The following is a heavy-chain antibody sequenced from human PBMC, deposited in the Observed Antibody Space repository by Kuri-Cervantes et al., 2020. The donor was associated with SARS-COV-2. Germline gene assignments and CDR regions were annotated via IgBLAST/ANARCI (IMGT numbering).Heavy chain of an antibody. V-gene: IGHV1-69*13. CDR2: IIPLFATP. Sequence: SVKVTCKASGGGFSTSAINWVRQAPGQGLEWLGNIIPLFATPNYAQKFQGRVTITADELTSTVYMEFSSLRFQDTAVYYCARVQSATGTQFFFDYWGQGTLVTVSS. CDR1: GGGFSTSA. D-gene: IGHD1-1*01. CDR3: ARVQSATGTQFFFDY. J-gene: IGHJ4*02.